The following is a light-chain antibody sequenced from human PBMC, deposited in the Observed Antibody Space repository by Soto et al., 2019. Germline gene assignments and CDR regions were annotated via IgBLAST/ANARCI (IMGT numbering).Light chain of an antibody. J-gene: IGKJ5*01. CDR2: KAS. Sequence: DIQMTQSPSTLSASVGDRVTITCRASQSISTWLAWYQQEPGKAPKLLILKASSLESGVPSRFSGSGSGTEFTLTISSLQSEDFAVYYCQQYNNWPPITFGQGTRLEIK. V-gene: IGKV1-5*03. CDR1: QSISTW. CDR3: QQYNNWPPIT.